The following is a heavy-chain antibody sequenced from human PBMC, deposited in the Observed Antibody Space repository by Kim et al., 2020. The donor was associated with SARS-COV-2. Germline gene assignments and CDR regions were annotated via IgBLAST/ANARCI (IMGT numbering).Heavy chain of an antibody. V-gene: IGHV6-1*01. CDR3: ARGGLWFGEFHNWFDP. CDR2: TYYRSKWYN. J-gene: IGHJ5*02. CDR1: GDSVSSNSAA. Sequence: SQTLSLTCAISGDSVSSNSAAWNWIRQSPSRGLEWLGRTYYRSKWYNDYAVSVKSRITINPDTSKNQFSLQLNSVTPEDTAVYYCARGGLWFGEFHNWFDPWGQGTLVTVSS. D-gene: IGHD3-10*01.